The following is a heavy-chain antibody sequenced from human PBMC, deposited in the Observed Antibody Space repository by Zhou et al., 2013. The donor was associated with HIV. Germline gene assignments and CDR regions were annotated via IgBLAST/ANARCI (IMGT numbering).Heavy chain of an antibody. CDR2: IIPILGIA. J-gene: IGHJ6*03. CDR1: GGTFSSYA. V-gene: IGHV1-69*04. D-gene: IGHD2-21*01. CDR3: ARDTYCGGDCYPSDYYYMDV. Sequence: QVQLVQSGAEVKKPGSSVKVSCKASGGTFSSYAISWVRQAPGQGLEWMGRIIPILGIANYAQKFQGRVTITADKSTSTAYMELSSLRSEDTAVYYCARDTYCGGDCYPSDYYYMDVWGKGTTVTVSS.